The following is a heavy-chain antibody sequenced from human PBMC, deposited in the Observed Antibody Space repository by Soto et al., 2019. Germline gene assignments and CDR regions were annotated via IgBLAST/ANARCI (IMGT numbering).Heavy chain of an antibody. CDR2: IRSKTYGGAA. CDR3: AREIVGYWDAFDI. CDR1: GFTFRDYA. D-gene: IGHD3-3*01. Sequence: EAQLVESGGGLVQPGRSLRLSCAASGFTFRDYAMSWFRQAPGKGLEWVSFIRSKTYGGAAEYAVSVEGRFIISRDDSNGIAYLQMNSLNTDDTAVYYCAREIVGYWDAFDIWGQGTMVTVSS. V-gene: IGHV3-49*03. J-gene: IGHJ3*02.